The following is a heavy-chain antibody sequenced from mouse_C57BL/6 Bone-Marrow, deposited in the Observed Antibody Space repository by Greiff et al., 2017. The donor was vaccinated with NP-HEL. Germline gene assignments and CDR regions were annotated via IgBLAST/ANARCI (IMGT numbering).Heavy chain of an antibody. D-gene: IGHD1-1*01. CDR3: ARFSSYYYGSSYSYWYFDV. Sequence: QVTLKESGAELVRPGTSVKVSCKASGYAFTNYLIEWVKQRPGQGLEWIGVINPGSGGTNYNEKFKGKATLTADKSSSTAYMQLSSLTSEDSAVYFCARFSSYYYGSSYSYWYFDVWGTGTTVTVSS. CDR2: INPGSGGT. V-gene: IGHV1-54*01. J-gene: IGHJ1*03. CDR1: GYAFTNYL.